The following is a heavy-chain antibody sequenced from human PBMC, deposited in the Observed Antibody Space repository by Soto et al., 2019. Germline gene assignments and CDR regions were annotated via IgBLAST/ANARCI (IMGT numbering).Heavy chain of an antibody. Sequence: QVQMVQSGAEVKKPGASVKVSCKASGHTFTGHHMHWVRQAPGQGLEWMGLIDLDIGDTKYAQKFQGRITSTSATSITTAYLALRGLRSDDTAVYYCGLEPTGTGGFAYWGQGTLVTVS. CDR2: IDLDIGDT. CDR3: GLEPTGTGGFAY. D-gene: IGHD7-27*01. V-gene: IGHV1-2*02. CDR1: GHTFTGHH. J-gene: IGHJ4*02.